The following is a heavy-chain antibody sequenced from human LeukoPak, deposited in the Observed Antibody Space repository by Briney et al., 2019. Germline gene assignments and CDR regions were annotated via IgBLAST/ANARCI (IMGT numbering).Heavy chain of an antibody. D-gene: IGHD3-16*01. CDR1: GYTFTGYY. J-gene: IGHJ3*02. V-gene: IGHV1-2*02. Sequence: GASVKVSCKASGYTFTGYYMHWVRQAPGQGLEWMGWINPNSGGTNYAQKFQGRVTMTRNTSISTAYMELSSLRSEDTAVYYCARNSFVRRKNAFDIWGQGTMVTVSS. CDR3: ARNSFVRRKNAFDI. CDR2: INPNSGGT.